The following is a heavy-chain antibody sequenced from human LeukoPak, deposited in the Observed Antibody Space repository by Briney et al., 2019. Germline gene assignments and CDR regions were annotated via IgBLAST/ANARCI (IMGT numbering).Heavy chain of an antibody. D-gene: IGHD5/OR15-5a*01. V-gene: IGHV4-39*01. CDR2: IRYSGTT. J-gene: IGHJ5*02. Sequence: WETLSLTCNVSGGSISSNNYFWGWIRRPPGKGLEWIGSIRYSGTTYYHPSLKSRVILSVNSSKNQFPLNLSSLTAADTAVYYCATSDTVSTYNWFDPWGQGTLVTVS. CDR3: ATSDTVSTYNWFDP. CDR1: GGSISSNNYF.